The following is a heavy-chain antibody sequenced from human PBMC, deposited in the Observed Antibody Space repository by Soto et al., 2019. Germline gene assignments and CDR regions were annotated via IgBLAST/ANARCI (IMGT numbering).Heavy chain of an antibody. CDR1: GFTFSSYA. CDR3: ARDVVNPPAIYYFDY. Sequence: PGGSLRLSCAASGFTFSSYAMHWVRQAPDKGLEWVAVISYDGSNKYYADSVKGRFTISRDNSKNTLYLQMNSLRAEDTAVYYCARDVVNPPAIYYFDYWGQGTLVTVSS. CDR2: ISYDGSNK. V-gene: IGHV3-30-3*01. D-gene: IGHD2-21*02. J-gene: IGHJ4*02.